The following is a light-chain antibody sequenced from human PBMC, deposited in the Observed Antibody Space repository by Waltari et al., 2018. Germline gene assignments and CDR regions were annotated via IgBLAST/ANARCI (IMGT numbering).Light chain of an antibody. J-gene: IGLJ3*02. CDR2: EVI. V-gene: IGLV2-23*02. CDR1: TSGSGNSDF. Sequence: QSALTQPASVSGAPGQSITISCTATTSGSGNSDFVSWYQHHPGKVPKLLIYEVIKRPSNISDRFAGSKSGNTASLSISGLQADDEADYYGCSYVQKDIWLFGRGTKVTVL. CDR3: CSYVQKDIWL.